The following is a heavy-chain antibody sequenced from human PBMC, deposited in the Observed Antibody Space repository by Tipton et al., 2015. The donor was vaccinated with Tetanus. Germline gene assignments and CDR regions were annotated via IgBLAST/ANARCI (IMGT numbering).Heavy chain of an antibody. CDR1: GFTFSTYS. D-gene: IGHD3-16*01. V-gene: IGHV3-48*01. CDR3: TSSLNTWYYYGVDV. CDR2: IGVSSSPI. J-gene: IGHJ6*02. Sequence: SLRLSCAASGFTFSTYSMNWVRQAPGKGLEWVSSIGVSSSPIYYADSVKGRFTISRDNAKNSLLLLMNNLRGEDTAVYFCTSSLNTWYYYGVDVWGQGTTVTVSS.